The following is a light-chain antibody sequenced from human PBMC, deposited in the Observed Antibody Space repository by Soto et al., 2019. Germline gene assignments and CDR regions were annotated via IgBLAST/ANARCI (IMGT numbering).Light chain of an antibody. CDR1: QSVSSTF. J-gene: IGKJ2*01. V-gene: IGKV3-20*01. Sequence: EIVLTQSPGTLSLSPGERATLSCRASQSVSSTFLVWYQQKPGQAPRLLIYGASSRATGIPDRFSGSGSGTDVTLTISRLEPEDFAVYYCHQYGSSPPYPFGQGTKLEIK. CDR2: GAS. CDR3: HQYGSSPPYP.